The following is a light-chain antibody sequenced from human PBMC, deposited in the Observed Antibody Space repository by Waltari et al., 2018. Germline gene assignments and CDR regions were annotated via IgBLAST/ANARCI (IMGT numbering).Light chain of an antibody. V-gene: IGLV2-11*01. CDR1: GSDVADSNF. Sequence: QSALTQPRSVSGSPGQSVTISCTATGSDVADSNFVSWYQQHPGEAPKLVIYDVTERPAGVPSRFSGSKSGNSASLTVSGLQAADEAVYYCCSFTGTCVFGGGTKLTVL. J-gene: IGLJ3*02. CDR2: DVT. CDR3: CSFTGTCV.